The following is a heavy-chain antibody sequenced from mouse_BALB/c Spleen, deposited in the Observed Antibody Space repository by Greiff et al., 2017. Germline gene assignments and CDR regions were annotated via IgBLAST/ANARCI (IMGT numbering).Heavy chain of an antibody. Sequence: EVKLMESGGGLVQPGGSLRLSCATSGFTFTDYYMSWVRQPPGKALEWLGFIRNKANGYTTEYSASVKGRFTISRDNSQSILYLQMNTLRAEDSATYYCARDDGYAPWFAYWGQGTLVTVSA. V-gene: IGHV7-3*02. J-gene: IGHJ3*01. CDR2: IRNKANGYTT. D-gene: IGHD2-2*01. CDR3: ARDDGYAPWFAY. CDR1: GFTFTDYY.